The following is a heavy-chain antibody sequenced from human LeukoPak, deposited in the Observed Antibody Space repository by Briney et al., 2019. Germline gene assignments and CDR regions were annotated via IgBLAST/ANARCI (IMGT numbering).Heavy chain of an antibody. D-gene: IGHD2-15*01. Sequence: SETLSLPCAVHGGSLTGYSWAWVRQPPGQGLEWIGEINQVERTIYSPSLESRVSISLEASKNQFFLQLTSVAAADAAMYYCARGRATPSRLFFDYYFMDVWGPGTPVTVSS. CDR3: ARGRATPSRLFFDYYFMDV. CDR2: INQVERT. J-gene: IGHJ6*03. V-gene: IGHV4-34*01. CDR1: GGSLTGYS.